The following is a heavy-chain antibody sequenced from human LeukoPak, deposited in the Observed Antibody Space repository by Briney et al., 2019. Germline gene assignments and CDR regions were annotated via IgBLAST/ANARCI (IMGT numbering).Heavy chain of an antibody. J-gene: IGHJ4*02. V-gene: IGHV4-59*01. CDR2: ISYSGST. Sequence: SETLSLTCTVSGDSISSYSWTWIRQPPGKGLEWIGFISYSGSTRYNASFESRVTISIDTSNNQSSMKLTSVTAADTARYYCARVGRGVHTWGSYSFDQWGQGALVTVSS. CDR3: ARVGRGVHTWGSYSFDQ. CDR1: GDSISSYS. D-gene: IGHD3-16*01.